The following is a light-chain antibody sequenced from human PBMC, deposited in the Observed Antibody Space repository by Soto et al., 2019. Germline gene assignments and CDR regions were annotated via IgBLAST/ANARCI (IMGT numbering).Light chain of an antibody. J-gene: IGKJ1*01. Sequence: DIQMTQSPSTLSASVGDRVTITCRASQSISSWLAWYQQKPGKAPKLLIYAASSLQSGVPSRFSGSGSGTDFTLTISSLQPEDFATYYCQQSDSTPPWTFGQGTKVDIK. CDR1: QSISSW. V-gene: IGKV1-39*01. CDR2: AAS. CDR3: QQSDSTPPWT.